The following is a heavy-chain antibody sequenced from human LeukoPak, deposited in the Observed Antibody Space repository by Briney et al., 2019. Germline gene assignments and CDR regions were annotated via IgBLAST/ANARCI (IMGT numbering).Heavy chain of an antibody. CDR1: GFTFNNYW. CDR3: ARKSAARSGYDF. D-gene: IGHD6-6*01. CDR2: IKSDGSTT. J-gene: IGHJ4*02. V-gene: IGHV3-74*01. Sequence: GGSLRLSCVASGFTFNNYWMHWVRQVPGKGLVWVSRIKSDGSTTGYADSVKSRFTVSRDNAKNTLYLHMSSLRAEDTAVYYCARKSAARSGYDFWGQGTLVTVSS.